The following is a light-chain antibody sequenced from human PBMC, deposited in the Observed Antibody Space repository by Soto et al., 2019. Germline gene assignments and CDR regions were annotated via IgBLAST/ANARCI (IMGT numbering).Light chain of an antibody. V-gene: IGKV1-9*01. CDR2: AAS. CDR3: QQLTNYPWT. J-gene: IGKJ1*01. CDR1: QVISTS. Sequence: TPLSPAHSFLSPSIGSIVPITCRASQVISTSLAWYQVKPGKAPKLLIYAASTLESGVPSRFSGSGSGTEFTLTISSLQPDDFAPYYCQQLTNYPWTFGEGTKVDIK.